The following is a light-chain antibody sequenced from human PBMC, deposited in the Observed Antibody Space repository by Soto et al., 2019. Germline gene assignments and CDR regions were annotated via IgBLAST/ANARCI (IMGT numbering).Light chain of an antibody. CDR2: GAS. Sequence: EIVMTQSPATLSVSPGERATISCRASQSVSSNLAWYQQKPGQAPRLLIYGASTRATGIPARFSGSGSGTEFTLTISSLQSEDFVVYYCQQYNNWPMTFGQGTKVEIK. CDR3: QQYNNWPMT. CDR1: QSVSSN. V-gene: IGKV3-15*01. J-gene: IGKJ1*01.